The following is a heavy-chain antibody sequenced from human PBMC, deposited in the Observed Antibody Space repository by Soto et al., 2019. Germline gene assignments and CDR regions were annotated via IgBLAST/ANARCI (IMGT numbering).Heavy chain of an antibody. J-gene: IGHJ4*02. CDR2: ISGGGGGT. Sequence: EVQLWESGGGLVQPGGSLRLSCAVSGYTFSSFDMSWVRQAPGKGLEWVSTISGGGGGTNYADSVKGRFTISRDISTYTVYLQMNSLRAEDTAVYYCAHRTGFDYWGQGALVTVSS. CDR1: GYTFSSFD. CDR3: AHRTGFDY. V-gene: IGHV3-23*01.